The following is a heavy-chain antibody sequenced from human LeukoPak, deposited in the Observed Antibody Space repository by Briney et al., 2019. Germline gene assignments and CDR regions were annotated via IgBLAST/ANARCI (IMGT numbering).Heavy chain of an antibody. Sequence: SVKVSCKASGGTFSSYAISWVRQAPGQGLEWMGGIIPIFGTANYAQKFQGRVTITADESTSTAYMELSSLRSEDTAVYYCARIYCSGGSCYYYYGMDVWGQGTTVTVSS. CDR3: ARIYCSGGSCYYYYGMDV. D-gene: IGHD2-15*01. V-gene: IGHV1-69*01. CDR2: IIPIFGTA. CDR1: GGTFSSYA. J-gene: IGHJ6*02.